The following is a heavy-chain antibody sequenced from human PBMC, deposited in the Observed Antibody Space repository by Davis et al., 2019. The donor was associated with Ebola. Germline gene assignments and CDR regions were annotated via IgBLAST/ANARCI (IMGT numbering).Heavy chain of an antibody. CDR3: AKDRGYGGNAYYLDY. Sequence: GGSLRLSCAASRFSVSNYAMTWVRQAPGKGLEWVSGMSGSGDGIYYADSVKGRFTISRDDSKNTLYLQMHSLRAEDTAVYYCAKDRGYGGNAYYLDYWGQGTLVTVSS. J-gene: IGHJ4*02. V-gene: IGHV3-23*01. CDR1: RFSVSNYA. CDR2: MSGSGDGI. D-gene: IGHD4-23*01.